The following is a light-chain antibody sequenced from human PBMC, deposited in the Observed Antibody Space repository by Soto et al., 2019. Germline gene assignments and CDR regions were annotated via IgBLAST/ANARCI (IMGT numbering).Light chain of an antibody. CDR2: GAS. CDR1: QSVSSTY. V-gene: IGKV3-20*01. CDR3: QHYGNSPYT. J-gene: IGKJ2*01. Sequence: ETVLTQSPGTLSLSPGERATLSCRASQSVSSTYFAWYQQKPGQAPRLLIYGASSRATGIPDRFSGSGSGTDFTLSISTLEPEDFAVYYCQHYGNSPYTFGQGTKLEIK.